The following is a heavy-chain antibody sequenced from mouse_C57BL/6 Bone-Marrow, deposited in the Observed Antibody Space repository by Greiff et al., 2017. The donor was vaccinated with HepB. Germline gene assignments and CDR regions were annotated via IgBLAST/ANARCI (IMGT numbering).Heavy chain of an antibody. CDR1: GYTFTSYW. Sequence: QVHVKQSGAELAKPGASVKLSCKASGYTFTSYWMHWVKQRPGQGLEWIGYINPSSGYTKYNQKFKDKATLTADKSSSTAYMQLSSLTYEDSAVYYCAIKTAQVPWFAYWGQGTLVTVSA. J-gene: IGHJ3*01. CDR3: AIKTAQVPWFAY. CDR2: INPSSGYT. D-gene: IGHD3-2*02. V-gene: IGHV1-7*01.